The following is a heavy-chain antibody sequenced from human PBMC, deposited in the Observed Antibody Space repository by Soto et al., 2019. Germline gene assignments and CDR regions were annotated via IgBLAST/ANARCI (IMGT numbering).Heavy chain of an antibody. CDR1: GYTFTGYY. D-gene: IGHD6-19*01. Sequence: GASVKVSCKASGYTFTGYYMHCVRQAPGQGLEWMGWINPNSGGTNYAQKFQGWVTMTRDTSISTAYMELSRLRSDDTAVYYCAREGGSGPYYFDYWGQGTLVTVSS. V-gene: IGHV1-2*04. CDR2: INPNSGGT. CDR3: AREGGSGPYYFDY. J-gene: IGHJ4*02.